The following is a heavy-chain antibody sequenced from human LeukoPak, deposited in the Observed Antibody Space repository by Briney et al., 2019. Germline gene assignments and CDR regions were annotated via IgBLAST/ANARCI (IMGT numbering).Heavy chain of an antibody. CDR3: AKSGVGASQNWFDP. D-gene: IGHD1-26*01. J-gene: IGHJ5*02. CDR1: GFTFSSYA. Sequence: GGALRLSCAASGFTFSSYAMSWVRQAPGKGLEWVSAISGSGGSTYYADSVKGRFTISRDNSKNTLYLQMNSLRAEDTAVYYCAKSGVGASQNWFDPWGQGTLVTVSS. V-gene: IGHV3-23*01. CDR2: ISGSGGST.